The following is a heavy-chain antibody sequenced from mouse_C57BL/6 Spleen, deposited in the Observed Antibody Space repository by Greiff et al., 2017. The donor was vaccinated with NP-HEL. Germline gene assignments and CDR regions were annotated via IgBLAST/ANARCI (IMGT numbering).Heavy chain of an antibody. CDR2: IDPENGDT. J-gene: IGHJ3*01. Sequence: VQLQQSGAELVRPGASVKLSCTASGFNINDDYMPWVKQRPEQGLEWIGWIDPENGDTEYASKFQGKATITADTSSNTAYLQLSSLTSEDTAVYYCTTGNYYGSGTYWGQGTLVTVSA. D-gene: IGHD1-1*01. CDR3: TTGNYYGSGTY. CDR1: GFNINDDY. V-gene: IGHV14-4*01.